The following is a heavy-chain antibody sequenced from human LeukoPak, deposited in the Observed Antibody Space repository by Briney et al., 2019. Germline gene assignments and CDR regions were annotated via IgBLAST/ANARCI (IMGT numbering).Heavy chain of an antibody. Sequence: GGSLRLSCAASGFTFSSYWMSWVRQAPGKGLEWVANIKQDGSEKYYVDSVKGRFTISRDNAKNSLYLQMNSLRAEDTAVYYCASGQITMIVALWGQGTLVTVSS. D-gene: IGHD3-22*01. CDR3: ASGQITMIVAL. CDR1: GFTFSSYW. V-gene: IGHV3-7*01. CDR2: IKQDGSEK. J-gene: IGHJ4*02.